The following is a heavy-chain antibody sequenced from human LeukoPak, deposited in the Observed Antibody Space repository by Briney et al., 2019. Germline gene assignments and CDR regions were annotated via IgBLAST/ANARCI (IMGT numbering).Heavy chain of an antibody. V-gene: IGHV3-53*01. Sequence: GESLRLSCAASGFTVSSNYMSWVRQAPGKGLEWVSVIYSGGSTYYADSVKGRFTISRDNSKNTLYLQMNSLRAEDTAVYYCARVYINYYFDYWGQGTLVTVSS. J-gene: IGHJ4*02. D-gene: IGHD4-11*01. CDR2: IYSGGST. CDR3: ARVYINYYFDY. CDR1: GFTVSSNY.